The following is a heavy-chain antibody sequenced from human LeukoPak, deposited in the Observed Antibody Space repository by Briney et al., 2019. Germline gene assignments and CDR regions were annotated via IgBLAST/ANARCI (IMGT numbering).Heavy chain of an antibody. CDR2: IYQSGTI. CDR1: RYSITRAYY. J-gene: IGHJ6*03. CDR3: ARGRVSSSTWYSTYYYYFYMDV. Sequence: SETLSLTCTVSRYSITRAYYWAWIRQRPGKGLEWIGTIYQSGTIYFNPSLTGRVNISVDTSKNHFSLPLRSLTAADTAVYFCARGRVSSSTWYSTYYYYFYMDVWGKGTTVTVSS. V-gene: IGHV4-38-2*02. D-gene: IGHD1-1*01.